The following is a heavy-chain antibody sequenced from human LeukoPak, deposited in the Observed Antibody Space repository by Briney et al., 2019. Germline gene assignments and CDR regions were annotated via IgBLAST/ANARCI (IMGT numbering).Heavy chain of an antibody. V-gene: IGHV1-8*03. J-gene: IGHJ4*02. D-gene: IGHD5-12*01. CDR3: ARGRSTGYPYYFEY. Sequence: ASVKVSCKASGYTFTSYDINWVRQATGQGLEWMGWMNPNSGSTGYAQKFQGRVTITRNTSISTAYMELSGLRSEDVAVYYCARGRSTGYPYYFEYWGQGTLVTVSS. CDR1: GYTFTSYD. CDR2: MNPNSGST.